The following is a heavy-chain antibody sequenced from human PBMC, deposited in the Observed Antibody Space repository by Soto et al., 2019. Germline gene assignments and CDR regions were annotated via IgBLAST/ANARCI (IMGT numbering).Heavy chain of an antibody. CDR2: IYWDDDK. CDR1: GFSLSTYHMG. CDR3: AHAGDYDLLTFDH. V-gene: IGHV2-5*02. J-gene: IGHJ4*02. Sequence: SGPTLVNPTQTLTLTCDFSGFSLSTYHMGVAWIRQPPGKALEWLALIYWDDDKRYSPSLKDRLAISKDTSSNQVVLTITNMDPGDTATYFCAHAGDYDLLTFDHWGPGTLVTVSS. D-gene: IGHD4-17*01.